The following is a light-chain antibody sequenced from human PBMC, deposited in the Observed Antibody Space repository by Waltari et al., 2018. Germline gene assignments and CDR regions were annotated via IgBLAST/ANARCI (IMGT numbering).Light chain of an antibody. J-gene: IGKJ1*01. CDR2: GAS. Sequence: GERATLSCRASQSVSSNYLAWYQQKVRQAPRLLIFGASNRVTGIPDRFSGSGSGTDFTLTISRLESEDFTVYYCQQYGSSPWTFGQGTKVEI. CDR1: QSVSSNY. CDR3: QQYGSSPWT. V-gene: IGKV3-20*01.